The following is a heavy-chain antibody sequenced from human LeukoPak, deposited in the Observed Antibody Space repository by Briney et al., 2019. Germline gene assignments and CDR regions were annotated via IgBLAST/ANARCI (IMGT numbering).Heavy chain of an antibody. CDR1: GGTFSSYA. V-gene: IGHV1-69*05. J-gene: IGHJ4*02. CDR2: IIPIFGTA. CDR3: ARDGRYYDSSGYFSD. D-gene: IGHD3-22*01. Sequence: SVKVPCKASGGTFSSYAISWVRQAPGQGLEWMGGIIPIFGTANYAQKFQGRVTITTDESTSTAYMELSSLRSEDTAVYYCARDGRYYDSSGYFSDWGQGTLVTVSS.